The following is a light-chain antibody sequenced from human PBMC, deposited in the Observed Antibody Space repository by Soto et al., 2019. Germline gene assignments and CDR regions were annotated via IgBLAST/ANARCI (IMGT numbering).Light chain of an antibody. Sequence: EIVLTQSPGTLSLSPGERATLSCRASQSVSNTYLAWYQQKPGHAPRLLIYDASSRATGIPDRFSGSGSGTGFTLTISRREPEDFAVYYWQQYGRSPGLFTFGPGTKVDIK. V-gene: IGKV3-20*01. CDR3: QQYGRSPGLFT. CDR1: QSVSNTY. J-gene: IGKJ3*01. CDR2: DAS.